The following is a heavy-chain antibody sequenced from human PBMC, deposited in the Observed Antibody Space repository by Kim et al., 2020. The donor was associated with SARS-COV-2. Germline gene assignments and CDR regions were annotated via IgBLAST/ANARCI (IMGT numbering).Heavy chain of an antibody. CDR3: ARLVAVTTYSYYFDY. D-gene: IGHD4-17*01. V-gene: IGHV5-51*01. Sequence: PSFQGQVTISADKSISTAYLQWSSLKASDTAMYYCARLVAVTTYSYYFDYWGQGTLVTVSS. J-gene: IGHJ4*02.